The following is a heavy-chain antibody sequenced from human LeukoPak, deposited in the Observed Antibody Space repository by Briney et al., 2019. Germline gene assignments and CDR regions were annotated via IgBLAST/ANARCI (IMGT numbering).Heavy chain of an antibody. J-gene: IGHJ3*02. Sequence: PGGSLRLSCVASGFTFDEYTMHWVRQVPGKGLEWVSVIGWDSDSKYYLESVKGRFTISRDNSKNSLYLQMNSLRAEDTAVYYCARDGNWNSQPPDAFDIWGQGTMVTVSS. D-gene: IGHD1-7*01. CDR3: ARDGNWNSQPPDAFDI. CDR1: GFTFDEYT. CDR2: IGWDSDSK. V-gene: IGHV3-43*01.